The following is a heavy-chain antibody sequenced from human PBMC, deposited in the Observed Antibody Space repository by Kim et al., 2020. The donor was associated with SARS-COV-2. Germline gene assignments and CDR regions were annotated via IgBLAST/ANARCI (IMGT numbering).Heavy chain of an antibody. D-gene: IGHD3-3*01. CDR1: GYTFTSYA. V-gene: IGHV1-3*01. J-gene: IGHJ4*02. CDR2: INAGNGNT. Sequence: ASVKVSCKASGYTFTSYAMHWVRQAPGQRLEWMGWINAGNGNTKYSQKFQGRVTITSDTSASTAYMELSSLRSEDTAVYYCARDGGRVFGVLMTPPGNYWGQGTLVTVSS. CDR3: ARDGGRVFGVLMTPPGNY.